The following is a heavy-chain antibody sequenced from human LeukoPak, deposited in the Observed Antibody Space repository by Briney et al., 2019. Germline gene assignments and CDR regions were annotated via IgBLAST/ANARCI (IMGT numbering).Heavy chain of an antibody. J-gene: IGHJ4*02. V-gene: IGHV3-23*01. CDR1: GFTFSSYA. D-gene: IGHD3-9*01. CDR2: ISGSGGST. CDR3: AKDHYDILTGYRQNLFDY. Sequence: GGSLRLSCAASGFTFSSYAMSWVRQAPGKGLEWVSAISGSGGSTYYADSVKGRFTISRDNSKNTLYLQVNSLRAEDTAVYYCAKDHYDILTGYRQNLFDYWGQGTLVTVSS.